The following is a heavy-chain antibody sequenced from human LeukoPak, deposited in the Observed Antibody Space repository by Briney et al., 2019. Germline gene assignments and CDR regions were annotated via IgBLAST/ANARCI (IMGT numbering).Heavy chain of an antibody. V-gene: IGHV3-23*01. CDR1: GFTFSSYA. CDR2: ISGSGGST. Sequence: GGSLRLSCAASGFTFSSYAMSWVRQAPGKGLEWVSAISGSGGSTYYADSVKGRFTIFRDNAKSSVFLQVNSLRAEDTAMYFCARIGYSSSSIDYWGQGTLVTVSS. D-gene: IGHD6-13*01. J-gene: IGHJ4*02. CDR3: ARIGYSSSSIDY.